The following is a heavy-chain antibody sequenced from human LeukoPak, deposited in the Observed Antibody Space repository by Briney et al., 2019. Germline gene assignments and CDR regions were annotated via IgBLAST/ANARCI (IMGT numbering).Heavy chain of an antibody. D-gene: IGHD6-13*01. CDR2: IYTSGST. V-gene: IGHV4-4*07. J-gene: IGHJ4*02. CDR3: ARDQYSSRWSHFDY. Sequence: SETLTLTCTVSGDSISSYYGSWIRQPARKGLEWIGRIYTSGSTNYNTSLKSRVTISVDKSKNQFSLKLSSVTAADTAVYYCARDQYSSRWSHFDYWGQGTLVTVSS. CDR1: GDSISSYY.